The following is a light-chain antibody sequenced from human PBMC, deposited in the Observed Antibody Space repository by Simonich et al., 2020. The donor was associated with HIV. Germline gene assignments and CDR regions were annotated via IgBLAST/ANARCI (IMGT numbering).Light chain of an antibody. CDR1: QSVLYSSNNKNY. Sequence: DLVLTHSPDSLAVSLGERATINCKSSQSVLYSSNNKNYLAWYQQKPGQPPNLLIYWASTRESGVPDRFSASGSGTDFTLTISSLQAEDVAVYYCQQYYTTPPTFGQGTKVEIK. CDR2: WAS. V-gene: IGKV4-1*01. J-gene: IGKJ1*01. CDR3: QQYYTTPPT.